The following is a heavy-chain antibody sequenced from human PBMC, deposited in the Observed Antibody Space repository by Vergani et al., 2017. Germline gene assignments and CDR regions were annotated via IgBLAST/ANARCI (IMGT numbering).Heavy chain of an antibody. V-gene: IGHV3-30*14. CDR3: AREWLGHNHYFDY. J-gene: IGHJ4*02. Sequence: VQLLESGGGLVQPGGSLRLSCAASGFTFSSYAMSWVRQAPGKGLEWVAVISYDGSNKYYADSVKGRFTISRDNSKNTLYLQMNSLRAEDTAVYYCAREWLGHNHYFDYWGQGTLVTVSS. CDR2: ISYDGSNK. D-gene: IGHD6-19*01. CDR1: GFTFSSYA.